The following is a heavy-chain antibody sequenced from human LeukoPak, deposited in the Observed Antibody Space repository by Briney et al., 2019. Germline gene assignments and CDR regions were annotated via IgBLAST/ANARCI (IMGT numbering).Heavy chain of an antibody. Sequence: SETLSLTCTLSGGSISSSSYYWGWIRQPPGKGLEWIGSIYYSESTYYNPSLKSRVTISEDTSKNQFSLKLCSVTAADTAVYYCARHGLLLRYYLFDYWGQGTLVTASS. J-gene: IGHJ4*02. V-gene: IGHV4-39*01. CDR1: GGSISSSSYY. CDR2: IYYSEST. CDR3: ARHGLLLRYYLFDY. D-gene: IGHD3-16*01.